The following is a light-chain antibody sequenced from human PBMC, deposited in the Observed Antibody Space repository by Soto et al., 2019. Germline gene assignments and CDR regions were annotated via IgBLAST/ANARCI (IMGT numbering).Light chain of an antibody. CDR1: QDISNY. Sequence: DIQMTQSPSSLSASVGDRVTITCQASQDISNYLNWYQQKPGKAPKLLIDDASNLETGVPSRFSGSGCGTDFTFTISSLQPEDIATYYCQQYDNLSTFGPGTKVDIK. CDR3: QQYDNLST. V-gene: IGKV1-33*01. CDR2: DAS. J-gene: IGKJ3*01.